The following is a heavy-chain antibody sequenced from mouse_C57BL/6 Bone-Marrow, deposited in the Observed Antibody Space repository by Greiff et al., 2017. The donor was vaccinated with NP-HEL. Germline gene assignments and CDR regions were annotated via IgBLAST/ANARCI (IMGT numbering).Heavy chain of an antibody. J-gene: IGHJ4*01. V-gene: IGHV5-17*01. CDR3: ARRYRGLYYYAMDD. D-gene: IGHD2-12*01. Sequence: EVMLVESGGGLVKPGGSLKLSCAASGFTFSDYGMHWVRQAPEKGLEWVAYIRSGSSTIYYADTVKGRFTISRDKAKNTRFLQMTSLRSEDTAMYYCARRYRGLYYYAMDDWGQGTSVTVSS. CDR2: IRSGSSTI. CDR1: GFTFSDYG.